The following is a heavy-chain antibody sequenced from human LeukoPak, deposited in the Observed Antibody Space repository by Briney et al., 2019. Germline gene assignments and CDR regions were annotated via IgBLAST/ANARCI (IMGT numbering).Heavy chain of an antibody. D-gene: IGHD1-26*01. Sequence: GRSLRLSCAASGFTFDDYAMHWVRQAPGKGLEWVSGISWNSGSIGYADSVKGRFTISRDNAKNSLYLQMNSLRAEDTALYYCAKGVGDCWGQGTLVTVSS. CDR1: GFTFDDYA. J-gene: IGHJ4*02. CDR3: AKGVGDC. CDR2: ISWNSGSI. V-gene: IGHV3-9*01.